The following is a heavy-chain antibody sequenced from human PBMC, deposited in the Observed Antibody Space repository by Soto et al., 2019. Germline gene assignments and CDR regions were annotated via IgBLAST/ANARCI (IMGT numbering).Heavy chain of an antibody. CDR2: ISGSGGST. Sequence: GGSLRLSCSASGFTFSSYAMSWVRQAPGKGLEWVSAISGSGGSTYYADSVKGRFTISRDNSKNTLYLQMNSLRAEDTAVYYCAKYIDYYDSSGPDYWGQGTLVTVSS. D-gene: IGHD3-22*01. V-gene: IGHV3-23*01. CDR3: AKYIDYYDSSGPDY. J-gene: IGHJ4*02. CDR1: GFTFSSYA.